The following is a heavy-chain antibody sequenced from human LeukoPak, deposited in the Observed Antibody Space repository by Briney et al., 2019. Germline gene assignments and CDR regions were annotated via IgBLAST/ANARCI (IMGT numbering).Heavy chain of an antibody. CDR1: GFTFSSFE. CDR2: ITSSGSAR. V-gene: IGHV3-48*03. Sequence: PGGSLRLSCAASGFTFSSFEMNWVRQAPGKGLEWVSYITSSGSARYYADSVKGRFTISRDNAKNSLYLQMNSLRAEDTAVYYCARGGCAAAGCGMDVWGQGTTVTVSS. CDR3: ARGGCAAAGCGMDV. J-gene: IGHJ6*02. D-gene: IGHD6-13*01.